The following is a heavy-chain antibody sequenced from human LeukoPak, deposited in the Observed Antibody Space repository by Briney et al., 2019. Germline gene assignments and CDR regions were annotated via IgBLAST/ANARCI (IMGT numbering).Heavy chain of an antibody. CDR3: AELGITMIGGV. CDR1: GFTFSSYW. D-gene: IGHD3-10*02. CDR2: ISSDGSTR. J-gene: IGHJ6*04. Sequence: GGSLRLSCAASGFTFSSYWMHWVRQAPGKGLVWVSRISSDGSTRAYADSVKGRFTVSRDNAKNTLYLQMNSLRAEDTAVYYCAELGITMIGGVWGKGTTVTISS. V-gene: IGHV3-74*01.